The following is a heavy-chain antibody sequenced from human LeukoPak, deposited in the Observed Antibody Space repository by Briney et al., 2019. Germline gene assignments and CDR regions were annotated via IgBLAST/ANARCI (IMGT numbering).Heavy chain of an antibody. V-gene: IGHV1-24*01. Sequence: ASEKVSCKVSGHTLTELSMHWVRQAPGKGLEWMGGFDPEDGETIYAQKFQGRVTMTEDTSTDTAYMELSSLRSEDTAVYYCAIGGTMVRGAIITSNWFYPWDQGTLVTVSS. J-gene: IGHJ5*02. CDR1: GHTLTELS. CDR3: AIGGTMVRGAIITSNWFYP. D-gene: IGHD3-10*01. CDR2: FDPEDGET.